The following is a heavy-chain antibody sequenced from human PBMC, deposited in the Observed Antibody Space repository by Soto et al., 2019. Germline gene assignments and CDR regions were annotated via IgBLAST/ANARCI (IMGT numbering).Heavy chain of an antibody. CDR3: ARHRGPYASSWFDA. CDR2: IYYSGST. D-gene: IGHD2-2*01. V-gene: IGHV4-39*01. J-gene: IGHJ5*02. Sequence: SETLSLTCTVSGGSISSSSYYWGWIRQPPGKGLEWIGSIYYSGSTYYNPSLKSRVTISINTSKNQMSPELTAVTAADTAVYYCARHRGPYASSWFDAWGQGTLVTVYS. CDR1: GGSISSSSYY.